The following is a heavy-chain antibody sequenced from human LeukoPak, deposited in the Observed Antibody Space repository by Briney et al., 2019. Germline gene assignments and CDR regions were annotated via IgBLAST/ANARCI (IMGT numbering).Heavy chain of an antibody. CDR1: GGSISSSSYY. V-gene: IGHV4-39*07. CDR2: IYYSGST. D-gene: IGHD5-12*01. Sequence: PSETLSLTCTVSGGSISSSSYYWGWIRQPPGKGLEWIGSIYYSGSTYYNPSLKSRVTISVDTSKNQFSLKLSSVTAADTAVYYCARAGGRDFHFDSWGQGTLVTVSS. CDR3: ARAGGRDFHFDS. J-gene: IGHJ4*02.